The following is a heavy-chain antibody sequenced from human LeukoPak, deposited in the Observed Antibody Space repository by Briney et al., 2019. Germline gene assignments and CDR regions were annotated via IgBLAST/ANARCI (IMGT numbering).Heavy chain of an antibody. Sequence: GGPLRLSCAASGFTFSSYAMDWVRQAPGKGLEWVAVISYDGSNQHKADSVRGRFTISRDNSENTLYLQMNSLRAEDTAVYYCARDLHGRYSYGYRHWGQGTLVTVSS. V-gene: IGHV3-30*04. CDR2: ISYDGSNQ. J-gene: IGHJ4*02. CDR1: GFTFSSYA. CDR3: ARDLHGRYSYGYRH. D-gene: IGHD5-18*01.